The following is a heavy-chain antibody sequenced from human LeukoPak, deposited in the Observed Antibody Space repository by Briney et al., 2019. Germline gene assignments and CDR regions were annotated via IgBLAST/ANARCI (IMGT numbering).Heavy chain of an antibody. Sequence: KPSETLSLTCTVSGGSISSYYWSWVRQPAGKGREWIGYIYYSGSTNYNPFLKSGVTISVDTSKKHFSLKLSAVTAADTAVYYCASDLRNNRGGYYYYYLDVWGKGTTVTVSS. D-gene: IGHD1/OR15-1a*01. CDR1: GGSISSYY. CDR3: ASDLRNNRGGYYYYYLDV. CDR2: IYYSGST. V-gene: IGHV4-59*01. J-gene: IGHJ6*03.